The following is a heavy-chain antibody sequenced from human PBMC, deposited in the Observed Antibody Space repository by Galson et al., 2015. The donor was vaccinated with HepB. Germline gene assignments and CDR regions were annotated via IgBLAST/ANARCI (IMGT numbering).Heavy chain of an antibody. J-gene: IGHJ3*02. CDR1: GFTFSSYA. CDR3: AKGRGSWWAGAFDI. D-gene: IGHD6-13*01. V-gene: IGHV3-23*01. CDR2: ISGSGGST. Sequence: SLRLSCAASGFTFSSYAMSWVRQAPGKGLEWVSAISGSGGSTYYADSVKGRFTIPRDNSKNTLYLQMTSLRAEDTAVYYCAKGRGSWWAGAFDIWGQGTMVTVSS.